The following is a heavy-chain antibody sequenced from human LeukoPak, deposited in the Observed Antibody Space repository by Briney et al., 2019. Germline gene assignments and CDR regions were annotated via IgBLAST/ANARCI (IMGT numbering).Heavy chain of an antibody. J-gene: IGHJ6*02. V-gene: IGHV3-30-3*01. CDR1: GFTFSDYA. Sequence: GGSLRLSCAASGFTFSDYAMHWVRQAPGKGLEWVAVLSYGGTNKYYADSVKGRFTISRDNSKSMLFLQLNSLRAEDTALYYCARDLHYYLAMDVWGQGTTVTVSS. CDR3: ARDLHYYLAMDV. CDR2: LSYGGTNK.